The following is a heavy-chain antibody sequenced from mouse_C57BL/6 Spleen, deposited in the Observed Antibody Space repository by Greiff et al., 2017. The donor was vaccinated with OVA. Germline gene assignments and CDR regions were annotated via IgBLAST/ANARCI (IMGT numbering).Heavy chain of an antibody. CDR3: ARDEGAAWFAY. Sequence: VQLQQSGPGMVKPSQSLSLTCTVTGYSITSGYDWHWIRHFPGNKLEWMGYISYSGSTNYNPSLKSRISITHDTSKNHFFLKLNSVTTEDTATYYCARDEGAAWFAYWGQGTLVTVSA. J-gene: IGHJ3*01. CDR2: ISYSGST. CDR1: GYSITSGYD. V-gene: IGHV3-1*01.